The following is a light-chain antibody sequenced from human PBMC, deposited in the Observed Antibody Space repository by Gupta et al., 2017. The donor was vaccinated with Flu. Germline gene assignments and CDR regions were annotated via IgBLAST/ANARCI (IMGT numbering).Light chain of an antibody. CDR2: EVS. V-gene: IGLV2-14*01. Sequence: QSALRPPASVSGSPGQSIPISCTGTSSDVGRYNYVSWYQQHPGKAPKLMIYEVSKRPSGVSTRFSGSKSGSTASLTISGLQAEDEGDYYCSSYTSSITYVFGTGTKVTVL. CDR3: SSYTSSITYV. J-gene: IGLJ1*01. CDR1: SSDVGRYNY.